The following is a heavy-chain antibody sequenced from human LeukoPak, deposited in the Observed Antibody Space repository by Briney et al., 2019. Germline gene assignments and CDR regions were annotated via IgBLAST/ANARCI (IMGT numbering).Heavy chain of an antibody. D-gene: IGHD6-13*01. J-gene: IGHJ4*02. V-gene: IGHV3-23*01. CDR3: AKDNVAYSSDFDY. CDR2: ISGSGGST. CDR1: GFTISIYA. Sequence: PVGSLSLSCAPSGFTISIYAMSWVRQAPGKGLEWVSAISGSGGSTYYADSMKGRFTIARDNSKTTSYLQMNSLRAEDTAVYYCAKDNVAYSSDFDYWGQGTVVTVSS.